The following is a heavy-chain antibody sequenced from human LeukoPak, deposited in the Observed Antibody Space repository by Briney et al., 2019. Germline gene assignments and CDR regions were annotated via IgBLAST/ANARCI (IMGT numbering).Heavy chain of an antibody. V-gene: IGHV5-51*01. CDR1: GYSFSSYW. CDR3: ATQVIAATGQFYYYGLDV. J-gene: IGHJ6*02. CDR2: IYPGDSDT. D-gene: IGHD6-13*01. Sequence: GESLKISCKGSGYSFSSYWIGWVRQMPGKGLEWMGTIYPGDSDTRYSPSFQGQVTISADKSISTAYLQWSSLKASDTAIYYCATQVIAATGQFYYYGLDVWGQGTTVTVSS.